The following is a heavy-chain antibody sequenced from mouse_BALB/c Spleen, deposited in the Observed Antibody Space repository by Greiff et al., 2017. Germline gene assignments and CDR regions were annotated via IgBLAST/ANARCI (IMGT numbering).Heavy chain of an antibody. Sequence: VQLQQSGAELAKPGASVKMSCKASGYTFTSYWMHWVKQRHGQGLEWIGYINPSTGYTEYNQKFKDKATLTADKSSSTAYMQLSSLTSEDSAVYYCARRYGNYAMDYWGQGTSVTVSS. CDR3: ARRYGNYAMDY. CDR1: GYTFTSYW. D-gene: IGHD2-10*02. V-gene: IGHV1-7*01. CDR2: INPSTGYT. J-gene: IGHJ4*01.